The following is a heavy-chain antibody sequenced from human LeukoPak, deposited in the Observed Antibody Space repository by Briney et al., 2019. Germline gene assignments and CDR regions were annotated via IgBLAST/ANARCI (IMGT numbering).Heavy chain of an antibody. V-gene: IGHV1-18*01. Sequence: ASVKVSCKASGYTFTDFGFIWVRQAPGHGLEWMGWVSTYNGDADYAKKFQDRVTMTTESSTQTTFMELRNQRSDDTAVYYCARAESMALYFLYWGQGTLVSVSS. D-gene: IGHD1-14*01. J-gene: IGHJ1*01. CDR2: VSTYNGDA. CDR3: ARAESMALYFLY. CDR1: GYTFTDFG.